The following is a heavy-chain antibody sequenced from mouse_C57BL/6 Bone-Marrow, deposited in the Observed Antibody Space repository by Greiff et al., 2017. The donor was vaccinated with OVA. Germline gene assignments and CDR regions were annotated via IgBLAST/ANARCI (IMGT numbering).Heavy chain of an antibody. D-gene: IGHD1-1*01. J-gene: IGHJ2*01. CDR2: IYPGSGNT. Sequence: VQLQQSGAELVRPGASVKLSCKASGYTFTDYYINWVKQRPGQGLEWIARIYPGSGNTYYNEKFKGKATLTAEKSSSTAYMQLSSLTSEDSAVYFCARSLFITTVVAGFDYWGQGTTLTVSS. CDR3: ARSLFITTVVAGFDY. V-gene: IGHV1-76*01. CDR1: GYTFTDYY.